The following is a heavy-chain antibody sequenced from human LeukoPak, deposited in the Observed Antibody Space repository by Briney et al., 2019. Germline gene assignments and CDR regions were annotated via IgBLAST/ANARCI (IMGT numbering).Heavy chain of an antibody. Sequence: GESLKISCKGSGYSFTSYWIGWVRQMPGKGLEWMGIICPGDSDTRYSPSFQGQVTISADKSISTAYLQWSSLKASDTAMYYCARLIQQQQYNNWFDPWGQGTLVTVSS. V-gene: IGHV5-51*01. CDR3: ARLIQQQQYNNWFDP. D-gene: IGHD6-13*01. J-gene: IGHJ5*02. CDR2: ICPGDSDT. CDR1: GYSFTSYW.